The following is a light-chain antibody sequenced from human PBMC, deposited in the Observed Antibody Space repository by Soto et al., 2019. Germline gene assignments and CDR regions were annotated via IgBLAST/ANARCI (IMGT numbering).Light chain of an antibody. CDR2: KAS. V-gene: IGKV1-5*03. CDR3: QQYNSSPFT. Sequence: DIQMTQSPSTLSASGGDRVTITCRASQSISSGLAWYHQKPGKAPKPLIYKASSLESGVPSRFSGSGSGTEFTLTISSLQPDDLATYYCQQYNSSPFTFGPGTKVDIK. CDR1: QSISSG. J-gene: IGKJ3*01.